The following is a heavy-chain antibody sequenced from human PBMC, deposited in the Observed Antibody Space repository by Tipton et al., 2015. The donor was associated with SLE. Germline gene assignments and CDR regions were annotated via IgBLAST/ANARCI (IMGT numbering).Heavy chain of an antibody. Sequence: GLVKPSETLSLTCDVSGNDISRGTYWAWIRQPPGKGLEWIGSIFQSGSARYNPSLKSRASISVDTSKNQFSLRLTSVTAADTAVYYCATEWYSSTSFYYWGHGTRVSVPS. D-gene: IGHD6-13*01. V-gene: IGHV4-38-2*01. CDR2: IFQSGSA. CDR3: ATEWYSSTSFYY. J-gene: IGHJ4*01. CDR1: GNDISRGTY.